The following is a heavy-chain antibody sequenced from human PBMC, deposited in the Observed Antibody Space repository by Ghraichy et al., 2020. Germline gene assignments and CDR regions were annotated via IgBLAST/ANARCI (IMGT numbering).Heavy chain of an antibody. V-gene: IGHV3-7*01. CDR2: VKPDGSDK. D-gene: IGHD2-2*01. CDR3: AAQTSDRAFDF. Sequence: LSLTCAASGFTFTNYWMAWVRQAAGKGLEWVANVKPDGSDKKYVDSVKGRFTISRDNARNSLSLQMDSLRTEDTAVYYCAAQTSDRAFDFWGQGAMVTVSS. CDR1: GFTFTNYW. J-gene: IGHJ3*01.